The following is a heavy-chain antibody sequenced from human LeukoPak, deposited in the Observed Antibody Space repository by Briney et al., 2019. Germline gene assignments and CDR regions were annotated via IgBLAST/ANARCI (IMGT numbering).Heavy chain of an antibody. CDR3: AGSSSGWYRSYFDY. CDR2: IKQDGSEK. CDR1: GFTFSSYW. V-gene: IGHV3-7*01. Sequence: GGSLRLSCAASGFTFSSYWMSWVRQAPGKGLEWVANIKQDGSEKYYVDSVKGRFTISRDNAKNSLYLQMNSLRAEDTAVYYCAGSSSGWYRSYFDYWGQGTLVTVSS. D-gene: IGHD6-19*01. J-gene: IGHJ4*02.